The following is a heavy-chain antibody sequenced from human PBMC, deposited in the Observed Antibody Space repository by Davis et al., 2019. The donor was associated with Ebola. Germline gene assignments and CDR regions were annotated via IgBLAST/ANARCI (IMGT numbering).Heavy chain of an antibody. Sequence: MPSETLSLTCTVSGGSISSSNWWSWVRQPPGKGLEWIGEIYHSGSTNYNPSLKSRVTISVDKSKNQFSLKLSSVTAADTAVYYCARGKLLWFGELLYRHYYGMDVWGKGTTVTVSS. V-gene: IGHV4-4*02. CDR1: GGSISSSNW. D-gene: IGHD3-10*01. J-gene: IGHJ6*04. CDR2: IYHSGST. CDR3: ARGKLLWFGELLYRHYYGMDV.